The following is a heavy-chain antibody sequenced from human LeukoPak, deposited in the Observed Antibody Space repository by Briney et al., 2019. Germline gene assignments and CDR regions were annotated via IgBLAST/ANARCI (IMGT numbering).Heavy chain of an antibody. D-gene: IGHD3-10*01. J-gene: IGHJ4*02. Sequence: WESLKIPCSGSGYSFTSYWIGRVRQVPGKGVGWMGMIYTGDSDTRFSPPCQGQVTISADKSISTAYLQWRSLKASDTAMYYCARQRSKWLGEFPDYGGQGTLVTVPS. V-gene: IGHV5-51*01. CDR3: ARQRSKWLGEFPDY. CDR1: GYSFTSYW. CDR2: IYTGDSDT.